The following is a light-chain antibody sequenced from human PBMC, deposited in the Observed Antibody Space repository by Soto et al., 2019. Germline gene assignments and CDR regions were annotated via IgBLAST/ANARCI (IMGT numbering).Light chain of an antibody. CDR2: GVS. CDR3: SSYASSTSYV. CDR1: SSDVGGYNH. J-gene: IGLJ1*01. Sequence: QSVLTQPASVSGSPGQSITLSCTGTSSDVGGYNHVSWCQQHPGEAPKLMIYGVSNRPSGVSIRFSGSKSGNTAFLTISGLQAEDEANYYCSSYASSTSYVFXDGTKVTVL. V-gene: IGLV2-14*01.